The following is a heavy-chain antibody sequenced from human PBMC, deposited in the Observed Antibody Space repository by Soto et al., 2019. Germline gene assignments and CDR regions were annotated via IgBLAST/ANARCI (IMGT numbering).Heavy chain of an antibody. CDR3: ANFNLYFDL. J-gene: IGHJ2*01. Sequence: QVQLQESGPGLVKPSETLSLTCTVSGGSISSYYWSWIRQPPRKGLEWIGYIYYTGSTNYNPSLKSRVTISVATSKNQFSLQLSSVTAAATAVYYCANFNLYFDLWGRGTLVTVSS. V-gene: IGHV4-59*01. CDR2: IYYTGST. CDR1: GGSISSYY.